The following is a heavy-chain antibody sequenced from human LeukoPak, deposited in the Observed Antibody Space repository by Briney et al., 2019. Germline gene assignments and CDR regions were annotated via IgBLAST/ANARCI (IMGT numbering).Heavy chain of an antibody. D-gene: IGHD6-19*01. Sequence: GASVKVSCKASGYTFTSYDINWVRQATGQGLEWMGWMNPNSGNTGYAQKFQGRVTMTRNTSISTAYMELSSLRSEDTAVYYCARRIIAVAGTGIDYWGQGTLVTVSS. CDR2: MNPNSGNT. J-gene: IGHJ4*02. CDR1: GYTFTSYD. V-gene: IGHV1-8*01. CDR3: ARRIIAVAGTGIDY.